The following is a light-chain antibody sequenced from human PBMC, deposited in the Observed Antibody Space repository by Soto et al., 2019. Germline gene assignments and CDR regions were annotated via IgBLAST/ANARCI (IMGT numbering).Light chain of an antibody. CDR3: QQYGSSPFT. CDR2: DAS. V-gene: IGKV3-20*01. Sequence: FVLTQSPGTLSLSPGERATLSCRASQTVRNNYLAWYQQKPGQAPRLLIYDASSRATGIPDRFSGSGSGTDFTLTISRLEPEDFAVYYCQQYGSSPFTFGPGTKVDIK. CDR1: QTVRNNY. J-gene: IGKJ3*01.